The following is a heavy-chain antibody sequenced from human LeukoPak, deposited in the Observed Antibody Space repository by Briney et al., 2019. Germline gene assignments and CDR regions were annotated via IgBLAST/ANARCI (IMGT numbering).Heavy chain of an antibody. Sequence: SVKVSCKASGYTFTGYGISWVRQAPGQGLEWMGGIIPIFGTANYAQKFQGRVTITADKSTSTAYMELSSLRSEDTAVYYCARTIFGVVSYYYYMDVWGKGTTVTVSS. V-gene: IGHV1-69*06. D-gene: IGHD3-3*01. CDR1: GYTFTGYG. CDR3: ARTIFGVVSYYYYMDV. J-gene: IGHJ6*03. CDR2: IIPIFGTA.